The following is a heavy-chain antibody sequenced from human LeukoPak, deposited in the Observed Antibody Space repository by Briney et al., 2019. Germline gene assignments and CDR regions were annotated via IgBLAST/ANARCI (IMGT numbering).Heavy chain of an antibody. J-gene: IGHJ6*02. CDR2: ISSSSSYI. CDR1: GFTFSSYS. Sequence: PGGSLRLSCAASGFTFSSYSMNWVRQAPGKGLEWVSSISSSSSYIYYADSVKGRFTISRDNAKNSLYLQMNSLRAEDTAVYYCAREMVVTATPYYYYGMDVWGQGTTVTVSS. D-gene: IGHD2-21*02. CDR3: AREMVVTATPYYYYGMDV. V-gene: IGHV3-21*01.